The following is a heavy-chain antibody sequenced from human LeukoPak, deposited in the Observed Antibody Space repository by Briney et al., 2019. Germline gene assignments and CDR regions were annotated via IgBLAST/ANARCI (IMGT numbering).Heavy chain of an antibody. CDR1: GGSFSGYY. CDR2: IDHSGGS. D-gene: IGHD3-22*01. J-gene: IGHJ3*02. Sequence: SETLSLTCAVYGGSFSGYYWSWIRQPPGKGLEWIGEIDHSGGSHYNPSLKSRVTISVDTSTNQFSLKLSSVTAADTAVYYCASAMIGVPDDAFDIWGQGTMVTVSS. V-gene: IGHV4-34*01. CDR3: ASAMIGVPDDAFDI.